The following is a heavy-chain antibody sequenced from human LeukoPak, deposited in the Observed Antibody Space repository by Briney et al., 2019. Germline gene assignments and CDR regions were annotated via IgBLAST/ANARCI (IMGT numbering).Heavy chain of an antibody. CDR2: INIDGSAT. Sequence: GGSLRLSCAASGFSFSSYWMHWVRQAPGKGLVWVSRINIDGSATTYADSVKGRFTISRDNAKNTLSLQMNSLRADDMAVYYCISDHTGHDDYWGQGTLVTVSS. J-gene: IGHJ4*02. D-gene: IGHD1-1*01. V-gene: IGHV3-74*01. CDR3: ISDHTGHDDY. CDR1: GFSFSSYW.